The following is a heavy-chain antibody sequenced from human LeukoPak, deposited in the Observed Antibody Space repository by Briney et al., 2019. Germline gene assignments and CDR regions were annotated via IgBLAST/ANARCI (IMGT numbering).Heavy chain of an antibody. CDR3: ARDKAYYYDSSGSYFDY. CDR1: GYTFTSYG. CDR2: ISAYNGNT. V-gene: IGHV1-18*01. Sequence: ASVKVSCKASGYTFTSYGISWVRQAPGQGLEWMGWISAYNGNTNYAQKLQGRVTMTTDTSTSTAYMELRSLRSDDTAVYYCARDKAYYYDSSGSYFDYWGQGTLVTVS. J-gene: IGHJ4*02. D-gene: IGHD3-22*01.